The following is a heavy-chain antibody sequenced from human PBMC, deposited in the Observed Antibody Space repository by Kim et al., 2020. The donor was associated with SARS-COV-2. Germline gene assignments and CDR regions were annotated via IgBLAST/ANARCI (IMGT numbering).Heavy chain of an antibody. V-gene: IGHV1-46*01. Sequence: QKFRGRVTMTRDTSTSTVYMGLSSLRSEDTAVYYCARRPIRVFTSGWFDPWGQGTLVTVSS. D-gene: IGHD6-6*01. J-gene: IGHJ5*02. CDR3: ARRPIRVFTSGWFDP.